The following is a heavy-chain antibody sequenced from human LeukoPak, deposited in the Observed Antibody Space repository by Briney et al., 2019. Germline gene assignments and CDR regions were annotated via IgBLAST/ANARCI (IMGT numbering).Heavy chain of an antibody. CDR2: IFHTGRT. D-gene: IGHD3-9*01. CDR1: GGSISSSSYY. Sequence: PSETLSLTCTVSGGSISSSSYYWGWIRQSPGKGLEWIGEIFHTGRTNSNPSLKSRATLSVDKSKNQFSLKMNSVTAADTAMYYCARANFDTLTGWGHFDSWGQGTLVTVSS. CDR3: ARANFDTLTGWGHFDS. J-gene: IGHJ4*02. V-gene: IGHV4-39*07.